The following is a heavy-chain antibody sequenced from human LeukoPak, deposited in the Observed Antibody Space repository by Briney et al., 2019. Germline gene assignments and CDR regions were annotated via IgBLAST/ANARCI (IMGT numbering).Heavy chain of an antibody. J-gene: IGHJ3*02. Sequence: ASVKVSCKASGYTFTSYDINWVRQAPGQGLEWMGWINPNSGGTYYAQKFQGRVTMTRDTSISTAYMELSRLRSDDTAVYYCARDPPPYSGSYYAFDIWGQGTMVTVSS. V-gene: IGHV1-2*02. CDR3: ARDPPPYSGSYYAFDI. CDR2: INPNSGGT. D-gene: IGHD1-26*01. CDR1: GYTFTSYD.